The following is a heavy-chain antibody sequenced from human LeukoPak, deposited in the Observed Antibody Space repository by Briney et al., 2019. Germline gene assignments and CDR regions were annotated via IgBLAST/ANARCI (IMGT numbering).Heavy chain of an antibody. CDR2: IIPIFGTA. CDR3: ATTSEIREESKYYYYYYMDV. J-gene: IGHJ6*03. Sequence: GASVKVSCKASGGTFSSYAISWVRQAPGQGLEWMGGIIPIFGTANYAQKFQGRVTITTDESTSTAYMELSSLRSEDTAVYYCATTSEIREESKYYYYYYMDVWGKGTTVTVSS. D-gene: IGHD3-10*01. V-gene: IGHV1-69*05. CDR1: GGTFSSYA.